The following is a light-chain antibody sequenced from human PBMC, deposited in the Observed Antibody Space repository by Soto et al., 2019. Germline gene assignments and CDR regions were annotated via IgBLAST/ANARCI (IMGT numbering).Light chain of an antibody. CDR3: QQYNTCT. J-gene: IGKJ2*01. CDR1: QSIGDW. Sequence: DIQMTQSPSTLSASVGDRVTITCRASQSIGDWLAWYQQKPGKAPNLLIFDASSLESGVPSRFSGSGSGTEFTLTISSLQTDDFATYYCQQYNTCTFGQGTKLEIK. CDR2: DAS. V-gene: IGKV1-5*01.